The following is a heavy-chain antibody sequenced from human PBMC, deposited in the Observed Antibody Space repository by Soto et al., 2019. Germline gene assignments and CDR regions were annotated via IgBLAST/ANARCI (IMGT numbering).Heavy chain of an antibody. CDR1: GYTFTSYG. Sequence: ASVKVSCKASGYTFTSYGISWVRQAPGQGLEWMGWISVYNGKTNYAQKLQGRVTMTTDTSTSTSYMELRSLRSDDTAVYYCARDLYDYYDSSGYSPDCDAFDIWGQGTMVTVSS. CDR2: ISVYNGKT. V-gene: IGHV1-18*01. J-gene: IGHJ3*02. CDR3: ARDLYDYYDSSGYSPDCDAFDI. D-gene: IGHD3-22*01.